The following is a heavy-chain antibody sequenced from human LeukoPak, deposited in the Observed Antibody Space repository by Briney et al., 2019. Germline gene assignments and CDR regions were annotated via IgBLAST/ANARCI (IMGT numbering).Heavy chain of an antibody. D-gene: IGHD3-22*01. CDR2: ISGSGGRT. J-gene: IGHJ6*03. Sequence: PGGSLRLSCAASGFTFSRYGMSWVRQAPGKGLEWVSAISGSGGRTYYTDSVKGRFTISRDNSKNTLYLQMNSLRAEDTAVYYCARDNYYDSSGHGAGDYYYYYMDVWGKGTTVTVSS. V-gene: IGHV3-23*01. CDR1: GFTFSRYG. CDR3: ARDNYYDSSGHGAGDYYYYYMDV.